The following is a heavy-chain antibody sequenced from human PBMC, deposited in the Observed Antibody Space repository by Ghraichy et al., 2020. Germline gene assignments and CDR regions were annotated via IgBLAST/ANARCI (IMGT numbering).Heavy chain of an antibody. D-gene: IGHD3-10*01. Sequence: GGSLRLSCAASGFTFSSYAMSWVRQAPGKGLEWVSAISGSGGSTYYADSVKGRFTISRDNSKNTLYLQMNSLRAEDTVVYYCAKQAYYGSGNRRDFDYWGQGTLVTVSS. CDR3: AKQAYYGSGNRRDFDY. CDR1: GFTFSSYA. J-gene: IGHJ4*02. CDR2: ISGSGGST. V-gene: IGHV3-23*01.